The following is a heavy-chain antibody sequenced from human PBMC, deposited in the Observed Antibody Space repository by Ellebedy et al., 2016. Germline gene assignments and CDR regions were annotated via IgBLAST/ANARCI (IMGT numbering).Heavy chain of an antibody. J-gene: IGHJ4*02. D-gene: IGHD6-13*01. CDR3: AREKKYSSSWYNYFDY. V-gene: IGHV1-69*13. Sequence: SVKVSCXASGGTFNNYSINWMRQAPGQGLEWMGGIIPIFGTANYAQKFQGRVTITADESTSTAYMELSSLRSEDTAVYYCAREKKYSSSWYNYFDYWGQGTLVTVSS. CDR1: GGTFNNYS. CDR2: IIPIFGTA.